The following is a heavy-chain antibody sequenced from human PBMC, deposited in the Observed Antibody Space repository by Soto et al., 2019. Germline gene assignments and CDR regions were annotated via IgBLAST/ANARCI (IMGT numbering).Heavy chain of an antibody. V-gene: IGHV3-74*01. D-gene: IGHD1-1*01. Sequence: VQLVESGGGVVQPGGSLRLSCATSGFDFNIYWMHWARQVPGKGLVWLARINQDGTSAGYADSVRGRFTISRDNAKKTVDLQMNSLRGEDTAVYYCVEEGGAGTGYWGQGTLVTDSS. CDR3: VEEGGAGTGY. CDR2: INQDGTSA. J-gene: IGHJ4*02. CDR1: GFDFNIYW.